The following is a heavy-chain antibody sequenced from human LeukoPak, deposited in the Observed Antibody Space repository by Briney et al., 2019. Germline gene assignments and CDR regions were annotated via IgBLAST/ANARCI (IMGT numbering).Heavy chain of an antibody. CDR2: IRSEAYGGTT. V-gene: IGHV3-49*04. CDR1: GFTFGDYT. CDR3: ARDGCGSTSCYPVFDF. Sequence: PGGSLRLSRTASGFTFGDYTMSWVRQAPGKGLEWVGFIRSEAYGGTTEYAASVKGRFTISRDDSKSIAYLQKNSLKTEDTAMYYCARDGCGSTSCYPVFDFWGQGTLVTVSS. J-gene: IGHJ4*02. D-gene: IGHD2-2*01.